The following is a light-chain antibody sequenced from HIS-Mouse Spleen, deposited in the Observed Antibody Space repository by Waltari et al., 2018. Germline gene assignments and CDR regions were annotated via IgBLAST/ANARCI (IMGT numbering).Light chain of an antibody. J-gene: IGLJ2*01. CDR2: DVR. Sequence: QSALTQPASVSGSPGQSITISCTGTSSDVGGYNYVSWYQTHPGKAPKLMIYDVRNRPSGLSNLFSGSKSGNTASLTISGLQAEEEADYYCSSYTRSSTLVVFGGGTKLTVL. CDR1: SSDVGGYNY. V-gene: IGLV2-14*03. CDR3: SSYTRSSTLVV.